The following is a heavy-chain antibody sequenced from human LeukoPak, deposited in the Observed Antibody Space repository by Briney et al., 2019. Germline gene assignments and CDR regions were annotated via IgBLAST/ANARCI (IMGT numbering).Heavy chain of an antibody. D-gene: IGHD2-15*01. CDR2: TNHSGST. CDR3: GSGLCSGGSCYGYSQH. Sequence: SETLSLTCAVYGGSFSGYYWSWLRQPPGQGRESTGETNHSGSTNANPALKSVITISVDTSKNQYTLKLSSGTAAATADYYSGSGLCSGGSCYGYSQHWGQGTLVTVSS. J-gene: IGHJ1*01. V-gene: IGHV4-34*01. CDR1: GGSFSGYY.